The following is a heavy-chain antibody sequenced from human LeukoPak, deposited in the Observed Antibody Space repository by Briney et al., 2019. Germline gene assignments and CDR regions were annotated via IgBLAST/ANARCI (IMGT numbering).Heavy chain of an antibody. V-gene: IGHV3-21*01. CDR1: GFTFSSYS. CDR3: AGVNYYDSSGYYDY. CDR2: ISSSSSYI. Sequence: SGGSLRLSCAASGFTFSSYSMNWVRQAPGKGLEWVSSISSSSSYIYYADSVKGRFTISRDNAKNSLYLQMNSLRAEDTAVYYCAGVNYYDSSGYYDYWGQGTLVTVSS. D-gene: IGHD3-22*01. J-gene: IGHJ4*02.